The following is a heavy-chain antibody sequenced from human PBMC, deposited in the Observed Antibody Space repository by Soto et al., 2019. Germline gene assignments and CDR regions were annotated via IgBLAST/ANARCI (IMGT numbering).Heavy chain of an antibody. CDR3: AREKGIAARRWFDP. V-gene: IGHV4-30-4*01. CDR1: GGSISSGDYY. D-gene: IGHD6-6*01. J-gene: IGHJ5*02. Sequence: PSETLSLTCTVSGGSISSGDYYWSWIRQPPGKGLEWIGYIYYSGSTYYNPSLKSRVTISVDTSKNQFSLKLSSVTAADTAVYYCAREKGIAARRWFDPWGQGTLVTVSS. CDR2: IYYSGST.